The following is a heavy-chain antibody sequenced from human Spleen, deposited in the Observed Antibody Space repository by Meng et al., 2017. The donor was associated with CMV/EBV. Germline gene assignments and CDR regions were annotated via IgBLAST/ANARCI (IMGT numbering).Heavy chain of an antibody. CDR1: GFTFSSYE. CDR2: ISSSGSTI. D-gene: IGHD1-26*01. Sequence: GESLKISCAASGFTFSSYEMNWVRQAPGKGLEWVSYISSSGSTIYYADSVKGRFTISRDNAKNSLYLQMNSLRAEDTAVYYCARDAPIKVGAMDYFDYWGQGTLVTVSS. J-gene: IGHJ4*02. CDR3: ARDAPIKVGAMDYFDY. V-gene: IGHV3-48*03.